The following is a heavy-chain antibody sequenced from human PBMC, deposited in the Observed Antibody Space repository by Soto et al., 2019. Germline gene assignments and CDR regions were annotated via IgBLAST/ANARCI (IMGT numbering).Heavy chain of an antibody. CDR2: IHYTGSA. D-gene: IGHD6-6*01. CDR1: GGSISSSSYF. J-gene: IGHJ5*02. Sequence: PSETLSLTCTVSGGSISSSSYFWDWIRQPPGKGLEWIAKIHYTGSAYYNPSLQSRVTISIDTSTNQFSLKLTSVTAADTAVYYCARQRVVAARPVWFDPWGQGTLVTVSS. CDR3: ARQRVVAARPVWFDP. V-gene: IGHV4-39*01.